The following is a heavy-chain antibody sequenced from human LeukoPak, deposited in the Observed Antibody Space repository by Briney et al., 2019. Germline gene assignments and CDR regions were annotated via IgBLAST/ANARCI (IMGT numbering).Heavy chain of an antibody. J-gene: IGHJ5*02. CDR1: GFTFSSYA. CDR2: ISGSGGST. Sequence: GGSLRLSCAASGFTFSSYAMSWVRQAPGKGLEWVSAISGSGGSTYYADSVKGRFTISRDNSKNTLYLQMNSLRAEDTAVYYCAKDRFLWFGEYEYNWFDPWGQGTLVTVSS. D-gene: IGHD3-10*01. V-gene: IGHV3-23*01. CDR3: AKDRFLWFGEYEYNWFDP.